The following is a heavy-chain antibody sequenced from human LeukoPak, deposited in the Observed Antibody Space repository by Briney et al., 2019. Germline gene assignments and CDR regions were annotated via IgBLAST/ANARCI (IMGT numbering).Heavy chain of an antibody. CDR1: GFTFSSYW. D-gene: IGHD3-22*01. J-gene: IGHJ1*01. V-gene: IGHV3-74*01. CDR3: ARAPSEIGGYYPEYFRH. CDR2: IKSDGST. Sequence: PGGSLRLSCAASGFTFSSYWMHWVRQAPGKGLEWVSRIKSDGSTRYADSVKGRFTISRDNAKNTVSLQMNSLRAEDTGVYYCARAPSEIGGYYPEYFRHWGQGTLVTVSS.